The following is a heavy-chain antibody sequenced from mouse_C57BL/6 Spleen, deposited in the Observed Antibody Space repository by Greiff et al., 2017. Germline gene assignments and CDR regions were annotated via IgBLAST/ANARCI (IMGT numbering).Heavy chain of an antibody. D-gene: IGHD1-1*01. CDR3: ARNPPTTVVATKYFDV. Sequence: QVQLKQPGAELVKPGASVKLSCKASGYTFTSYWMHWVKQRPGQGLEWIGMIHPNSGSTNYNEKFKSKATLTVDKSSSTAYMQLSSLTSEDSAVYYCARNPPTTVVATKYFDVWGTGTTVTVSS. J-gene: IGHJ1*03. CDR2: IHPNSGST. V-gene: IGHV1-64*01. CDR1: GYTFTSYW.